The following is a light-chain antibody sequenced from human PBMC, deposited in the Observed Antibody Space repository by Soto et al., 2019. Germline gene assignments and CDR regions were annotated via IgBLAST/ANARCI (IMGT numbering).Light chain of an antibody. J-gene: IGKJ1*01. V-gene: IGKV1-12*01. CDR3: QQYGSSGT. CDR1: RVISNS. CDR2: AAF. Sequence: DVQMTQSPSSVSASVGDRVTLTCRASRVISNSLAWYQQKPGKAPHMLIYAAFNLQGGVPSRFSASGSGTHFFLPISSLQPDDFATDDCQQYGSSGTFGQGTKVDIK.